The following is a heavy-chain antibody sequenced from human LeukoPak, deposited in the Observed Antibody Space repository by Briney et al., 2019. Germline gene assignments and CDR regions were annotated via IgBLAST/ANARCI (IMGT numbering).Heavy chain of an antibody. CDR1: GFTFSDHA. D-gene: IGHD6-19*01. Sequence: GGSLRLSCAASGFTFSDHAMSWVRQAPGKGLEWVSAIRGTGTTTFYAASVKGRFTISRDNSKNTSDLQMNSLRAEDTAVYYCAKVSWLGTLPSYHFDSWGQGTQVTVSS. V-gene: IGHV3-23*01. CDR2: IRGTGTTT. J-gene: IGHJ4*02. CDR3: AKVSWLGTLPSYHFDS.